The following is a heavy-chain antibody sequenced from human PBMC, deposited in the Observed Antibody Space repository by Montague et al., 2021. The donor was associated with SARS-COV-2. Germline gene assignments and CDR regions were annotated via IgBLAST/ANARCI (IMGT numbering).Heavy chain of an antibody. V-gene: IGHV3-66*01. CDR2: ICSDVST. D-gene: IGHD4-11*01. CDR1: GFAVSSNY. CDR3: ARVVTYAFDV. J-gene: IGHJ3*01. Sequence: SLRLSCAASGFAVSSNYMSWVRQAPGKGLEWVSVICSDVSTYYADSVKGRFTISRDNSKNTLYLRAEDTAVYYCARVVTYAFDVWGQGTMVTVSS.